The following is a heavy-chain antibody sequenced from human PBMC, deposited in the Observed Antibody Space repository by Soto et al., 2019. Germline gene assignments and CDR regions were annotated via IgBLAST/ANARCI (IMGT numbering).Heavy chain of an antibody. V-gene: IGHV4-4*02. CDR2: IDHSGST. J-gene: IGHJ6*02. D-gene: IGHD2-15*01. CDR1: GGSISSSNW. Sequence: SETLSLTCAVSGGSISSSNWWSWVRQPPGKGLEWIGEIDHSGSTNYNPSLKRRVTISGDKSKNQISLKLRHVTAADTAVYYCAFLLPSPFFAYYYRINVCGQGSTVTVSS. CDR3: AFLLPSPFFAYYYRINV.